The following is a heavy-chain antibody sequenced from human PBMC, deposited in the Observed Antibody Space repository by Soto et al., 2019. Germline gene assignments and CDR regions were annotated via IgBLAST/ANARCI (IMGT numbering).Heavy chain of an antibody. J-gene: IGHJ6*02. CDR2: IIPIFGTA. Sequence: QVQLVQSGAEVKKPGSSVKVSCKASGGTFSSYAISWVRQAPGQGLEWMGGIIPIFGTANYAQKFQGRVNNNAEGSTSTAYMELSSLRSEDTAVYYCARARYSSSPDHYYYYGMDVWGQGTTVTVSS. CDR3: ARARYSSSPDHYYYYGMDV. D-gene: IGHD6-13*01. CDR1: GGTFSSYA. V-gene: IGHV1-69*01.